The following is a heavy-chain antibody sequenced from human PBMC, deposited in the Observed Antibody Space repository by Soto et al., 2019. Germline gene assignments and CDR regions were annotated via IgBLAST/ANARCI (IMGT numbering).Heavy chain of an antibody. D-gene: IGHD3-10*01. CDR3: ARDGLSGGDAFDI. V-gene: IGHV4-31*03. CDR2: MNYRGIT. J-gene: IGHJ3*02. CDR1: GGSIRSDGYY. Sequence: QVQLQESGPGLLKPSQTLSLTCTVSGGSIRSDGYYWSWIRQRPGKGLEWIGYMNYRGITYYNPSHKSRLTISEDTSKNHFSLHLNSVTAADTAVYYCARDGLSGGDAFDIWGQGTMVVVSA.